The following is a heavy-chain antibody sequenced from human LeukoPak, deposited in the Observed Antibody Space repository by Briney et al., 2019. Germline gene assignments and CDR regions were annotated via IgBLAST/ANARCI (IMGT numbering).Heavy chain of an antibody. CDR2: TYYRSKLYN. CDR3: ARESAAGKLDY. D-gene: IGHD6-13*01. V-gene: IGHV6-1*01. J-gene: IGHJ4*02. Sequence: SQTLSLTCDISGDIVSSNSGAWNWLRQCPSRGLEWLGRTYYRSKLYNDYAVFVKSRIIINPDTSKNQFSLQLNSVTPEDTALYYCARESAAGKLDYWGQGTLVTVSS. CDR1: GDIVSSNSGA.